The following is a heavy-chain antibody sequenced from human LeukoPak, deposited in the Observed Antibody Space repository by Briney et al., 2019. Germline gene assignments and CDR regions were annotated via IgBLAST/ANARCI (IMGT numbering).Heavy chain of an antibody. D-gene: IGHD1-26*01. CDR1: GGSFSGYY. CDR2: INHSGST. Sequence: PSETLSLTCAVYGGSFSGYYWSWIRQPPGKGLEWIGEINHSGSTNYNPSLKSRVTISVDTSKNQFSLKLSSVTAADTAVYYCARHPSGRYYWYFDLWGRGTLVTVSS. V-gene: IGHV4-34*01. CDR3: ARHPSGRYYWYFDL. J-gene: IGHJ2*01.